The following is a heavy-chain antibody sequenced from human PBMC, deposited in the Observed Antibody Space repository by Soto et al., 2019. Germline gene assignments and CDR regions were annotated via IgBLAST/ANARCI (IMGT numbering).Heavy chain of an antibody. D-gene: IGHD6-19*01. J-gene: IGHJ4*02. Sequence: PGESLKISCKGLGNSFNNWIGWVRQMPGKGLEWVGIIYPGDSDTRYSPSFQGQVTISADKSISTAYLQWSSLKASDTAMYYCARRPGVAGYYFDYWGQGTLVTVSS. CDR1: GNSFNNW. CDR2: IYPGDSDT. CDR3: ARRPGVAGYYFDY. V-gene: IGHV5-51*01.